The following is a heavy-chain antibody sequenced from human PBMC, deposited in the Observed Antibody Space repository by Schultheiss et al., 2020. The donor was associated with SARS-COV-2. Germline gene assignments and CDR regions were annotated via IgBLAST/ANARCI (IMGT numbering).Heavy chain of an antibody. J-gene: IGHJ4*02. D-gene: IGHD5-18*01. CDR3: ARDHGRYSYAN. CDR1: GFSLSTSGMC. CDR2: IYHSGST. Sequence: SGPTLVKPTQTLTLTCTFSGFSLSTSGMCVSWIRQHPGKGLEWIGYIYHSGSTNYNPSLKSRVTISVDTSKNQFSLKLSSVTAADTAVYYCARDHGRYSYANWGQGTLVTVSS. V-gene: IGHV4-61*08.